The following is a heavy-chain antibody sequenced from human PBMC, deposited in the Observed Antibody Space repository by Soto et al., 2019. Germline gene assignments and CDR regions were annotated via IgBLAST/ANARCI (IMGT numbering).Heavy chain of an antibody. CDR1: GFTFSSYS. CDR3: ARHDSQYRGFGVVTSIYYYGMDV. D-gene: IGHD3-3*01. V-gene: IGHV3-21*01. Sequence: KLGGSLRLSCAASGFTFSSYSMNWVRQAPGKGLEWVSSISSSSSYIYYADSVKGRFTISRDNAKNSLYLQMNSLRAEDTAVYYCARHDSQYRGFGVVTSIYYYGMDVWGQGTTVTVSS. CDR2: ISSSSSYI. J-gene: IGHJ6*02.